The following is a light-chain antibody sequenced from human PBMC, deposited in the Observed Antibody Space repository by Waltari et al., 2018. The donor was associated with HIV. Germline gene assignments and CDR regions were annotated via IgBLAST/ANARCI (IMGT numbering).Light chain of an antibody. J-gene: IGKJ4*01. CDR1: QSINSL. CDR3: QQSFILPLT. CDR2: AAS. V-gene: IGKV1-39*01. Sequence: DIQMTQSPSSLSASVGDRVTIPCRASQSINSLLHWYQQKPGRAPSLLIFAASSLQSGVPSRFSGNGSGTDFTLTISSLQPEDFAIYFCQQSFILPLTFGGGTRVEIK.